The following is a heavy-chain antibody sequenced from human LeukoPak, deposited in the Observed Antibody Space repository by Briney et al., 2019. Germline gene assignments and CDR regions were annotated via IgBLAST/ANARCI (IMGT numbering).Heavy chain of an antibody. CDR3: ARSAPGFTIFGVVIHFDY. V-gene: IGHV1-69*13. J-gene: IGHJ4*02. CDR2: IIPIFGTA. CDR1: GGTFSSYA. D-gene: IGHD3-3*01. Sequence: ASVKFSCKASGGTFSSYAISWVRQAPGQGLEWMGGIIPIFGTANYAQKFQGRVTITADESTSTAYMELSSLRSEDTAVYYCARSAPGFTIFGVVIHFDYWGQGTLVTVSS.